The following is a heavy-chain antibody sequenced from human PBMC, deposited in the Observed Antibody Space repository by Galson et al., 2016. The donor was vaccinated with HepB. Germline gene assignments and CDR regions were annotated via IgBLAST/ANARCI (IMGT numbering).Heavy chain of an antibody. CDR1: GGSISSGSYY. J-gene: IGHJ4*02. D-gene: IGHD3-3*01. V-gene: IGHV4-61*09. CDR2: VHSTGNT. CDR3: ARETITIFGVTIWAYLDY. Sequence: TLSLTCNVSGGSISSGSYYWTWIRQPAGKGLEWIGHVHSTGNTAYNPSLKSPVTISLDTSKNQFSLTLNSVTAADTAIYYCARETITIFGVTIWAYLDYWGQGTLVTLSS.